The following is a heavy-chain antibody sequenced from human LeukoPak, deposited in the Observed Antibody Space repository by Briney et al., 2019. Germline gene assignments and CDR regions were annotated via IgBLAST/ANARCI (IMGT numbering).Heavy chain of an antibody. V-gene: IGHV3-30-3*01. D-gene: IGHD6-19*01. J-gene: IGHJ4*02. CDR2: ISYDGSNK. CDR3: AKDTGNSGWTGVFDY. CDR1: GFTFSSYA. Sequence: TGGSLRLSCAASGFTFSSYAMHWVRQAPGKGLEWVAVISYDGSNKYYADSVKGRFTISRDNARNSLYLQMNSLRAEDTALYYCAKDTGNSGWTGVFDYWGQGTLVTVSS.